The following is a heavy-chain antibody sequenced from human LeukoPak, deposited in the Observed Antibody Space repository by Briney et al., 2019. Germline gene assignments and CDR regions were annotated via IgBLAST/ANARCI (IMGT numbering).Heavy chain of an antibody. CDR2: IYTSGST. Sequence: SETLSLTCTVSGGSIGSYYWSWIRQPAGKGLEWIGRIYTSGSTNYNPSLKSRVTMSVDTSKNQFSLNLSSVTAADTAVYYCARWSGSVTARNYYYYMDVWGEGTTVTVSS. V-gene: IGHV4-4*07. CDR1: GGSIGSYY. CDR3: ARWSGSVTARNYYYYMDV. D-gene: IGHD6-6*01. J-gene: IGHJ6*03.